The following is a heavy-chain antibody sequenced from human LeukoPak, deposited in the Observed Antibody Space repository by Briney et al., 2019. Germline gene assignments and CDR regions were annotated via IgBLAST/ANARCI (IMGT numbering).Heavy chain of an antibody. CDR2: INPNSGGT. V-gene: IGHV1-2*04. Sequence: ASVKVSCKASGYTFTGYYMHWVRQAPGQGLEWMGWINPNSGGTNYAQKFQGWVTMTRDTSISTAYMELSRLRSDDTAVYYCARDSSEQWLVNYYCYGMDVWGQGTTVTVSS. CDR1: GYTFTGYY. CDR3: ARDSSEQWLVNYYCYGMDV. J-gene: IGHJ6*02. D-gene: IGHD6-19*01.